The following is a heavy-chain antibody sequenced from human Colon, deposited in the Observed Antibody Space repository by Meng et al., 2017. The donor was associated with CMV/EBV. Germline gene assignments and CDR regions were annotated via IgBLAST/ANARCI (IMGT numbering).Heavy chain of an antibody. CDR3: VRSSGWSLFDY. Sequence: LLQYGAGVKEPGRSVKVSCKTSGYPFSDYYMHWVRQAPGQGLEWMGWIRSDGSATNYAQKFRGRVTMTRDASVSTAYMELSGLTSDDTAVYFCVRSSGWSLFDYWGPGALVTVSS. V-gene: IGHV1-2*02. CDR2: IRSDGSAT. J-gene: IGHJ4*02. D-gene: IGHD6-19*01. CDR1: GYPFSDYY.